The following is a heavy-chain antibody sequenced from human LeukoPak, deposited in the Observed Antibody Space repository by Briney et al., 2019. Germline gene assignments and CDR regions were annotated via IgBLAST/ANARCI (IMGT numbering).Heavy chain of an antibody. CDR3: ARDLGGGGYYYSY. V-gene: IGHV1-46*01. Sequence: ASVKVSCKASGYTFTSYYMHWVRQAPGQGLEWMGIINPSGGSTSYAQKFQGRVTLTRDTSTTTVYMELSSLRSEDTAVYYCARDLGGGGYYYSYWGQGTLVTVSS. J-gene: IGHJ4*02. CDR1: GYTFTSYY. CDR2: INPSGGST. D-gene: IGHD3-22*01.